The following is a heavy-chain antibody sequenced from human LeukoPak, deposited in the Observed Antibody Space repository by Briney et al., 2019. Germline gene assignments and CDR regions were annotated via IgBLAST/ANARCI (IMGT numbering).Heavy chain of an antibody. J-gene: IGHJ4*02. CDR2: ISYDGSNN. CDR3: AKDSRSTYYSDSSGLSASFDY. CDR1: GFTFSSYA. D-gene: IGHD3-22*01. V-gene: IGHV3-30-3*01. Sequence: RGSLRLSCAASGFTFSSYAMHWVRQAPGKGLEWVSVISYDGSNNYYADSVKGRFTISRDNSKSTLYLQMNSLRPEDTAVYYCAKDSRSTYYSDSSGLSASFDYWGQGTLVTVSS.